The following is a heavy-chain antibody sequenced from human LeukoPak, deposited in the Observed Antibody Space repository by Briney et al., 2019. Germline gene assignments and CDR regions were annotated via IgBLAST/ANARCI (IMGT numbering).Heavy chain of an antibody. J-gene: IGHJ4*02. Sequence: PGGSLRLSCAASGFTFSSYAMSWVRHAPGKGLEWVSAISGSGGSTYYADSVKGRFTISRDNSKNTLYLQMNSLRAEDTAVYYCAKVPFGGYYFDYWGQGTLVTVSS. CDR3: AKVPFGGYYFDY. CDR1: GFTFSSYA. D-gene: IGHD3-16*01. V-gene: IGHV3-23*01. CDR2: ISGSGGST.